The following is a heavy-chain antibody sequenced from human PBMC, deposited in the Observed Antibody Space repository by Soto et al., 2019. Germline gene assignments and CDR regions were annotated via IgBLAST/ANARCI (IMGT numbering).Heavy chain of an antibody. J-gene: IGHJ4*02. D-gene: IGHD6-19*01. CDR2: ISYDESNK. CDR1: GFTFSSYG. CDR3: AKDPRKWLVKGGFDY. V-gene: IGHV3-30*18. Sequence: QVQLLESGGGVVQHGRSLRLSCAASGFTFSSYGMHWVRQAPGKGLEWVAVISYDESNKYYSDSVKGRFTISRDNSKNTLYLQMNSLRAEDTAVYYCAKDPRKWLVKGGFDYWGQGPLVTASS.